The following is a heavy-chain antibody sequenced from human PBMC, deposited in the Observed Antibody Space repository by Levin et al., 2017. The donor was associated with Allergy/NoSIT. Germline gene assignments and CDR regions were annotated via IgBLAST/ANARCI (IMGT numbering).Heavy chain of an antibody. J-gene: IGHJ4*02. CDR1: EYTFTGYY. Sequence: ASVKVSCKAFEYTFTGYYMHWVRQAPGQGLEWMGYINPNTGGTTYAQKFQGRVTMTRDTSINTAYMELSSLRSDDTAVYYCARDHLDFWSGLYWGQGTLVTVSS. CDR3: ARDHLDFWSGLY. V-gene: IGHV1-2*02. D-gene: IGHD3-3*01. CDR2: INPNTGGT.